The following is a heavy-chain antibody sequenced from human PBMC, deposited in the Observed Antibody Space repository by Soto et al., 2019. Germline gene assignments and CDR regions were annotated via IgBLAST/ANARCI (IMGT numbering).Heavy chain of an antibody. Sequence: EVQLLESGGGLVQPGGSLRLSCAASGFSFSTYDMSWVRQAQGKGLEWVSVISGSGGNTYYADSVKGRFTISRDNSKNPLVLQMGSLRAEDTALYYCAKTRGQIQYWGQGTLVTVSS. J-gene: IGHJ4*02. CDR3: AKTRGQIQY. V-gene: IGHV3-23*01. CDR1: GFSFSTYD. CDR2: ISGSGGNT. D-gene: IGHD5-18*01.